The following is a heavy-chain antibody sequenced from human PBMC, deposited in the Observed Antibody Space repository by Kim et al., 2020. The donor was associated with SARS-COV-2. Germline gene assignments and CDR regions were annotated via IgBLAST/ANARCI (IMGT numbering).Heavy chain of an antibody. V-gene: IGHV4-34*01. Sequence: SETLSLTCAVYGGSFSGYYWSWIRQPPGKGLEWIGEINHSGSTNYNPTLKSRVTISVDTSKNQFSLKLSSVTAAATAVYYCARATVWARYYYMDVWGKGTTVTVSS. CDR3: ARATVWARYYYMDV. CDR1: GGSFSGYY. CDR2: INHSGST. J-gene: IGHJ6*03. D-gene: IGHD4-17*01.